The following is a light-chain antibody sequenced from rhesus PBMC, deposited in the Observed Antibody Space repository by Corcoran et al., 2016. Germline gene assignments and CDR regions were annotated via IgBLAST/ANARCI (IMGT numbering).Light chain of an antibody. Sequence: DIQMTQSPSSLSASVGDTVTITCRASQSIIYWLAWYQQKPGKVPNLLIYKASNLQSGVPSRFSGSGSGTDFNLTISSLQPEDFATYYCLQYSSSPYSFGQGTKVEIK. V-gene: IGKV1-22*01. J-gene: IGKJ2*01. CDR1: QSIIYW. CDR3: LQYSSSPYS. CDR2: KAS.